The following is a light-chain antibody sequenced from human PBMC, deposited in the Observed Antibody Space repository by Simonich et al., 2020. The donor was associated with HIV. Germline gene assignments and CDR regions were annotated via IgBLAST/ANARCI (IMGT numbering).Light chain of an antibody. V-gene: IGKV3-15*01. CDR3: QQYNNWPLT. CDR2: GAS. Sequence: EIVMTQSPATLSVSPGERATLSCRASQSVSSNLAWYQQKPCQAPRLLIHGASTRATGIPARFSGSGSGTEFTLTISSLQSEDFAVYHCQQYNNWPLTFGGGTKVEIK. J-gene: IGKJ4*01. CDR1: QSVSSN.